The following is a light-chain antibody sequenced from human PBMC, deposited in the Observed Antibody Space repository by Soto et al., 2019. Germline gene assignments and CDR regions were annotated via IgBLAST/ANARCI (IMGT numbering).Light chain of an antibody. CDR2: GNS. CDR3: QSYDSSLSGPVV. J-gene: IGLJ2*01. Sequence: QAVVTQPPSVSGAPGQRVTISCTGSSSNIGAGYDVHWYQQLPGTAPKLLIYGNSNRPSGVPDRFSGSKSGTSASLAITGLQAEDEADYYCQSYDSSLSGPVVFGGGTKLTV. V-gene: IGLV1-40*01. CDR1: SSNIGAGYD.